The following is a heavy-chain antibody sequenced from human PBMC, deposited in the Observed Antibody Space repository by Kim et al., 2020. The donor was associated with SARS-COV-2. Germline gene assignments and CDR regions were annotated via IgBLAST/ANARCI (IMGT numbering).Heavy chain of an antibody. J-gene: IGHJ6*02. V-gene: IGHV3-15*01. D-gene: IGHD2-2*01. Sequence: GGSLRLSCAASGFTFSNAWMSWVRQAPGKGLEWVGRIKSKTDGGTTDYAAPVKGRFTISRDDSKNTLYLQMNSLKTEDTAVYYCTTDRGDVVVPAASQHYYYYGMDVWGQGTPVTVSS. CDR1: GFTFSNAW. CDR2: IKSKTDGGTT. CDR3: TTDRGDVVVPAASQHYYYYGMDV.